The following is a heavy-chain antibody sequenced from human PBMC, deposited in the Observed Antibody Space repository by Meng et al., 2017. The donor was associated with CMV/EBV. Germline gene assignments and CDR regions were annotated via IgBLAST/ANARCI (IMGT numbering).Heavy chain of an antibody. CDR2: ISSSSSYI. D-gene: IGHD3-3*01. Sequence: GGSLRLSCAASGFIFSSYSMDWVRQAPGKGLEWVSSISSSSSYIYYADSVKGRFTISRDNAKNSLYLQMNSLRAEDTAVYYCARDLLNPAVIRGFWSGHTSTNYYYYGMDVWGQGTTVTVSS. V-gene: IGHV3-21*01. CDR1: GFIFSSYS. CDR3: ARDLLNPAVIRGFWSGHTSTNYYYYGMDV. J-gene: IGHJ6*02.